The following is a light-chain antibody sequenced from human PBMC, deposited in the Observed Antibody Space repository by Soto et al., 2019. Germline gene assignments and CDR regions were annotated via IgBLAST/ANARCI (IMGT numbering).Light chain of an antibody. CDR3: QQYGVSPLT. J-gene: IGKJ2*01. V-gene: IGKV3-20*01. CDR2: GAS. CDR1: QSVSNNF. Sequence: EIVLTQSPGTLSLSPGERATLSCRASQSVSNNFLAWYQQKPGQAPRLLIYGASSRATGIPDRLSGSGSGTDFTLTISRLEPEDFAVYYCQQYGVSPLTFGQGTKLEIK.